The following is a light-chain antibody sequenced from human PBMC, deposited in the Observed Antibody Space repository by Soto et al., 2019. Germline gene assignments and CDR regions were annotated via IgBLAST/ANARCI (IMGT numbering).Light chain of an antibody. V-gene: IGKV3-20*01. CDR1: QSVSSSY. Sequence: EIVLTQSPGTLSLSPGERATLSCRASQSVSSSYLAWYQQKPGQAPRLLIYGASSRATGIPDRFSGSGSGTDFTLTISRLEPEDFAVYYCQQDYIVPYTFGQGTKLEI. CDR2: GAS. CDR3: QQDYIVPYT. J-gene: IGKJ2*01.